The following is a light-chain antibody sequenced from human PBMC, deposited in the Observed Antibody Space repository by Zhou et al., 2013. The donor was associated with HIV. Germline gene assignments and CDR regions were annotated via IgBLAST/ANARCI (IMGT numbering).Light chain of an antibody. CDR3: HQYGGSPRWT. CDR1: QSVSNNF. CDR2: GAS. J-gene: IGKJ1*01. V-gene: IGKV3-20*01. Sequence: ETVLTQSPGTLSLSPGERATLSCRASQSVSNNFLAWYQQKPGQAPRLLIYGASSRATGIPDRFSGSGSGTDFTLTISRLEPEDFAVYYCHQYGGSPRWTFGQGTKVEIK.